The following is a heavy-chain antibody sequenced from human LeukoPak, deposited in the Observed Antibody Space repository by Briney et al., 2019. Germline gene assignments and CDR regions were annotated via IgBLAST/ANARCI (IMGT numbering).Heavy chain of an antibody. CDR2: ISYDGSNK. Sequence: GRSLRLSCAASGFTFSSYAMHWVRQAPGKGLEWVAVISYDGSNKYYADSVKGRFTISRDNSKNTLYLQMNSLRAEDTAVYYCARHRGYSYGYVDYWGQGTLVTVSS. CDR3: ARHRGYSYGYVDY. CDR1: GFTFSSYA. V-gene: IGHV3-30-3*01. D-gene: IGHD5-18*01. J-gene: IGHJ4*02.